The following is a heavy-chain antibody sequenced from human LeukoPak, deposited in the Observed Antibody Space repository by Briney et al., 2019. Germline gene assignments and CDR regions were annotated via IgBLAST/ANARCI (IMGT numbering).Heavy chain of an antibody. CDR1: GFTFSSYS. V-gene: IGHV3-21*01. Sequence: PGGSLRLSCAASGFTFSSYSMNWVRQAPGKGLEWVSSISSSSGYIYYADSVKGRFTISRDNSKNTLYLQMNSLRAEDTAVYYCAKDRSKGLRLGEFWLDIWGQGTMVTVSS. CDR3: AKDRSKGLRLGEFWLDI. D-gene: IGHD3-16*01. CDR2: ISSSSGYI. J-gene: IGHJ3*02.